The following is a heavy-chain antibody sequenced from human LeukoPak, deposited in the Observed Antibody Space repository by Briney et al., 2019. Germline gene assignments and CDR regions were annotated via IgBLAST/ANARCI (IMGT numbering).Heavy chain of an antibody. J-gene: IGHJ4*02. CDR3: ARDTSGSGWYYFDN. CDR2: LYNSGNT. V-gene: IGHV4-59*01. Sequence: PSETLSLTCTVSNGSISSYSWSWIRQTPEKGLEWIGYLYNSGNTNYNPSLKSRVTISVDTAKKQFSLKLRSVTAADTAVYYCARDTSGSGWYYFDNWGQGTLVTVSA. D-gene: IGHD6-19*01. CDR1: NGSISSYS.